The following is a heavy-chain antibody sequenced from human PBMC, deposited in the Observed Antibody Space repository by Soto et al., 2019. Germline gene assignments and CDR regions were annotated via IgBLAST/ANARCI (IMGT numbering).Heavy chain of an antibody. J-gene: IGHJ5*02. CDR1: GTSISTGGYS. D-gene: IGHD1-26*01. CDR2: IYESGRT. Sequence: TLSLTCIVSGTSISTGGYSWSWIRQPPGKGPEWIGYIYESGRTYYKPSLKSRASISMDKSRNQFSVRLTSVTAADTAVYFCARGDRYSGSFSDYFDPWGQGTLVTVSS. CDR3: ARGDRYSGSFSDYFDP. V-gene: IGHV4-30-2*01.